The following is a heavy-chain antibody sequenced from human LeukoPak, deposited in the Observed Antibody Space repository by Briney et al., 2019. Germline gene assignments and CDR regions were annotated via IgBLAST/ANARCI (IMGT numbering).Heavy chain of an antibody. CDR1: GGSISGSNW. J-gene: IGHJ4*02. CDR3: ARDEDVGTYFDY. CDR2: INPDGTTT. Sequence: PSETLSLTCAVSGGSISGSNWWSWVRQPPGKGLVWVSRINPDGTTTSYADFVKGRFTISRDNAKNTLYLQMNSLRAEDTAVYYCARDEDVGTYFDYWGQGTLVTVSS. D-gene: IGHD7-27*01. V-gene: IGHV3-74*01.